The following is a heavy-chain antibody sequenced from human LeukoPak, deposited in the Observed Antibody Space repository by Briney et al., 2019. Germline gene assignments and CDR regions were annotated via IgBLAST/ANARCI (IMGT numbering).Heavy chain of an antibody. V-gene: IGHV3-30*18. J-gene: IGHJ4*02. Sequence: GTSLRLSCAASGFTFSSYGMHWVRQAPGKGLEWVAVISYDGSNKYYADSVKGRFTISRDNSKNTLYLQMNSLRAEDTAVYYCANNRDWLFDYWGQGTLVTVSS. CDR1: GFTFSSYG. CDR2: ISYDGSNK. CDR3: ANNRDWLFDY. D-gene: IGHD3/OR15-3a*01.